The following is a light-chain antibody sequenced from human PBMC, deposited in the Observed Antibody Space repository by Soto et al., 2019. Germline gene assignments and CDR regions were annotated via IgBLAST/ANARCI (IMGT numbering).Light chain of an antibody. Sequence: DIQMTQSPSSLSASVGDRVTITCQASQDISNYLNWYQQKLGKDPKLLIYDASNLETGVPSRSSRGGCGTDLTFTISSLQPEDVGTYYCQQFYNYPRTFGQGTKVDIK. CDR1: QDISNY. V-gene: IGKV1-33*01. J-gene: IGKJ1*01. CDR2: DAS. CDR3: QQFYNYPRT.